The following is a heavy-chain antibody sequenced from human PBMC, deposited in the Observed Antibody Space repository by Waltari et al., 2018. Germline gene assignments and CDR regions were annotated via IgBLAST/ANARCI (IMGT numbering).Heavy chain of an antibody. D-gene: IGHD2-15*01. V-gene: IGHV3-23*04. CDR1: GFTFSSYA. CDR2: ISGSGGST. Sequence: EVQLVESGGGLVQPGGSLRLSCAASGFTFSSYAMSWVRQAPGKGLEWVSAISGSGGSTYYADSVKGRFTISRDNSKNTLYLQMNSLRAEDTAVYYCVKDLTQGVVVVAATLGTFDYWGQGTLVTVSS. J-gene: IGHJ4*02. CDR3: VKDLTQGVVVVAATLGTFDY.